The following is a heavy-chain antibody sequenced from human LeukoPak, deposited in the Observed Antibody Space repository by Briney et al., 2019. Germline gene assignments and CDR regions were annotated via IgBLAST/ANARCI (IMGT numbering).Heavy chain of an antibody. Sequence: GGSLRLSCAASGFTFSDYYMSWIRQAPGKGLEWVSYISSSGSTIYYAHSVKGRFTISRDNAKNSLYLQMNSLRAEDTAVYYCARPPGSSGYYYPFDYWGQGTLVTVSS. D-gene: IGHD3-22*01. V-gene: IGHV3-11*04. CDR1: GFTFSDYY. J-gene: IGHJ4*02. CDR3: ARPPGSSGYYYPFDY. CDR2: ISSSGSTI.